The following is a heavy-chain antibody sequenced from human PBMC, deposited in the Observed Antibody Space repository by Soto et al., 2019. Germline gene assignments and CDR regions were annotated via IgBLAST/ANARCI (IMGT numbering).Heavy chain of an antibody. D-gene: IGHD2-15*01. V-gene: IGHV1-69*01. Sequence: QVRLVQSGAEVRKPGSSVRVSCKASGGTFSNYAFSWVRQSPGQGLEWLGAIIPLFGTTRYAQQFQGRFTITADDSTSTDYMDLSGLRSEDTAMYYCESGEGVVVRPKQDGFDFWGQGTMVTVSA. CDR1: GGTFSNYA. J-gene: IGHJ3*01. CDR2: IIPLFGTT. CDR3: ESGEGVVVRPKQDGFDF.